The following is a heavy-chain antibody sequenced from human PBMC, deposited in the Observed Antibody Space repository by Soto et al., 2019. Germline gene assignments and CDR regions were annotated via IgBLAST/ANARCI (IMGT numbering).Heavy chain of an antibody. V-gene: IGHV4-61*01. CDR1: GGSVSSGSYY. CDR2: IYYSGST. D-gene: IGHD3-16*01. Sequence: QVQLQESGPGLVKPSETLSLTCTVSGGSVSSGSYYWSWIRQPPGKGLEWIGYIYYSGSTNYNPSLMSRVTISVETSKNQFSLKLSSVTAADTAVYYCARSRVLGGFDYWGQGTLVTVSS. CDR3: ARSRVLGGFDY. J-gene: IGHJ4*02.